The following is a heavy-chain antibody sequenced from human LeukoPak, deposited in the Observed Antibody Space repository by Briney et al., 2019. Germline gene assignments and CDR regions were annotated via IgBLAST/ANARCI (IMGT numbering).Heavy chain of an antibody. Sequence: PGESLKISCKGSGYSFTSYWISWVRQTPGKGLEWMGRIDPSDSYTNYSPSFQGHVTISADKSISTAYLQWSSLKASDTAMYYCARARAAGGRWSDLDYWGQGTLVTVSS. J-gene: IGHJ4*02. V-gene: IGHV5-10-1*01. CDR3: ARARAAGGRWSDLDY. D-gene: IGHD6-13*01. CDR1: GYSFTSYW. CDR2: IDPSDSYT.